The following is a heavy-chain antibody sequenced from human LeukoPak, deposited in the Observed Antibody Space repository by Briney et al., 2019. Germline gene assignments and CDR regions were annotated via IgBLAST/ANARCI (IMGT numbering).Heavy chain of an antibody. CDR3: ARSIRGYSYVLDY. V-gene: IGHV4-34*01. Sequence: PSETLSLTCVVYGGSFSGYYWSWIRQPPGKGLEWIGEINHSGSTNYNPSLKSRVTISVDTSKNQFSLKLSSVTAADTAVYYCARSIRGYSYVLDYWGQGTLVTVSS. CDR1: GGSFSGYY. CDR2: INHSGST. J-gene: IGHJ4*02. D-gene: IGHD5-18*01.